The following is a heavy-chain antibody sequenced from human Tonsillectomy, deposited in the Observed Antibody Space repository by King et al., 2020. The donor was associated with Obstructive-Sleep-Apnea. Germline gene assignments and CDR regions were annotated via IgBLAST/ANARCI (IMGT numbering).Heavy chain of an antibody. CDR3: ATPQSWDYHFDY. D-gene: IGHD1-7*01. Sequence: PLQESGPGLVKPSETLSLTCTVSGGSISSASHYWGWIRQPPGKGLEWIGSIYYSGSTYYNPSLKSRVTISVDTSKNQFSLKLSSVTAADTAVYYCATPQSWDYHFDYWGQGTLVTVSS. CDR2: IYYSGST. J-gene: IGHJ4*02. CDR1: GGSISSASHY. V-gene: IGHV4-39*01.